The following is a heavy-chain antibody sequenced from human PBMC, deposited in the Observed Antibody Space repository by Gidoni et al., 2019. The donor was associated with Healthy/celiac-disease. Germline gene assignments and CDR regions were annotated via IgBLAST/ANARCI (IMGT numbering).Heavy chain of an antibody. CDR2: ISYDGSNK. CDR1: GFTFSSYA. V-gene: IGHV3-30-3*01. Sequence: QVQLVESGGGVVQPGRSLRLSCAASGFTFSSYAMHWVRQAPGKGLEWVAVISYDGSNKYYADSVKGRFTISRDNSKNTLYLQMNSLRAEDTAVYYCARPSNIVGASHFDYWGQGTLVTVSS. J-gene: IGHJ4*02. CDR3: ARPSNIVGASHFDY. D-gene: IGHD1-26*01.